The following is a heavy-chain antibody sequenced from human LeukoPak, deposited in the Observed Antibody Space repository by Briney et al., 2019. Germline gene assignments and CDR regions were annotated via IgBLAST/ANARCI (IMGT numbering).Heavy chain of an antibody. CDR1: GGSFSSYG. CDR2: IYYTGST. Sequence: SGTLSLTCAVSGGSFSSYGWSWIRQPPGEGREWIGYIYYTGSTKYNASLKKGVTISLDSSTNHFSLNINPLTTEDTTVYYCVRHYYDSGTAKGYFQHWGQGTLVTVSS. D-gene: IGHD3-10*01. V-gene: IGHV4-59*01. CDR3: VRHYYDSGTAKGYFQH. J-gene: IGHJ1*01.